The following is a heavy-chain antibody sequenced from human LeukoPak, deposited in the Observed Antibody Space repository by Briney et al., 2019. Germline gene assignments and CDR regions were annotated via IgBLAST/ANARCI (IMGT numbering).Heavy chain of an antibody. Sequence: PGRSLRLSCAASGFTFSSYAMHWVRQAPGKGLEWVANIKQDGSEKYYVDSVKGRFTISRDNAKNSLYLQMNSLRAEDTAVYYCARVGVEWFGEGYYYYGMDVWGKGTTVTVSS. CDR2: IKQDGSEK. CDR1: GFTFSSYA. D-gene: IGHD3-10*01. J-gene: IGHJ6*04. CDR3: ARVGVEWFGEGYYYYGMDV. V-gene: IGHV3-7*03.